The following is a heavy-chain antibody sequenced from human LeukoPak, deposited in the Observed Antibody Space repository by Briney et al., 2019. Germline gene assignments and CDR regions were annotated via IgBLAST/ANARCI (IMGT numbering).Heavy chain of an antibody. J-gene: IGHJ3*01. D-gene: IGHD5-24*01. CDR3: ARIRDGYNDAYDL. CDR1: GYTFTDSY. V-gene: IGHV1-46*01. CDR2: IDPDGGNT. Sequence: VASVKVSCKASGYTFTDSYVHWVRQAPGQVLEWMGLIDPDGGNTNYAQNFQGRVTLTRDTSTSTLYMELSSLRSEDTAIYYCARIRDGYNDAYDLWGQGTVVTVPS.